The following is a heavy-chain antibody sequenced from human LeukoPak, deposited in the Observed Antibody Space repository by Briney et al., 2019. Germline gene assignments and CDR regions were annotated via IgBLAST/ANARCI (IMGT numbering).Heavy chain of an antibody. D-gene: IGHD5-18*01. V-gene: IGHV3-7*03. Sequence: GGSLRLSCAASGFTVSSNYMSWVRQAPGKGLEWVANIKEDGSEKYYVDSVKGRFTISRDSAKNSLYLQMNSLRVEDTAVYYCARDHNYGSDYWGQGTLVTVSS. CDR2: IKEDGSEK. CDR3: ARDHNYGSDY. J-gene: IGHJ4*02. CDR1: GFTVSSNY.